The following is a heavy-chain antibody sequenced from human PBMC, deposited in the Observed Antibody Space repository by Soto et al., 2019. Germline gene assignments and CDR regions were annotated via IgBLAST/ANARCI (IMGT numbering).Heavy chain of an antibody. CDR2: IYYSGST. Sequence: QLQLQESGPGLVKPSETLSLTCTVSGGSISSSSYYWGWIRQPPGKGLEWIGSIYYSGSTYYNPSLKSRVTIPVDTSKNQFSLKLSSVTAADTAVYYCARQRTPNAGMGWFDYWGQGTLVTVSS. D-gene: IGHD2-15*01. J-gene: IGHJ4*02. CDR3: ARQRTPNAGMGWFDY. CDR1: GGSISSSSYY. V-gene: IGHV4-39*01.